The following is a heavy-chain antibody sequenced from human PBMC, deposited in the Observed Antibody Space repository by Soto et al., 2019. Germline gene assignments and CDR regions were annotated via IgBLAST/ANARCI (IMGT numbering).Heavy chain of an antibody. CDR3: AKDLLPMVRGVNHYGMDV. D-gene: IGHD3-10*01. Sequence: GGSLRLSCAASGFTFSSYPMSWVRQAPGKGLEWVSAISGSGGSTYYADSVKGRFTISRDNSKNTLYLQMNSLRAEDTAVYYCAKDLLPMVRGVNHYGMDVWGQGTTVTVSS. CDR1: GFTFSSYP. CDR2: ISGSGGST. V-gene: IGHV3-23*01. J-gene: IGHJ6*02.